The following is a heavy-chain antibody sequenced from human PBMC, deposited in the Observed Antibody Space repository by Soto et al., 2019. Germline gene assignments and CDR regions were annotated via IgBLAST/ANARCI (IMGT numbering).Heavy chain of an antibody. V-gene: IGHV4-34*01. Sequence: QVQLQQWGAGLLKPSETLSLTCAVYGGSFSGYYWSWIRQPPGKGLEWIGEITHSGGANYNPSLKSRVTVSVDPSKSQFSLKLSSVTAGDTAVYYCARDVMANNRFHWYFDLWGRGTLVTVSS. CDR1: GGSFSGYY. D-gene: IGHD2-8*01. CDR2: ITHSGGA. J-gene: IGHJ2*01. CDR3: ARDVMANNRFHWYFDL.